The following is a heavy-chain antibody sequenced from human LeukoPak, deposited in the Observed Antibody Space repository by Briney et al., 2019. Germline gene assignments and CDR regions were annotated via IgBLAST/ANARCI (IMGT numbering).Heavy chain of an antibody. V-gene: IGHV3-15*01. Sequence: PGGSLRLSCAASGFTFRNAWMSWVRPAPGMGLEWVGRIKSKTDDGTTGYAAPVTGRFTISRDDSKNTLFLQMDSLKTDDTAVYYCVAGYYYDSSGYYYWSYWGQGTLVTVSS. CDR3: VAGYYYDSSGYYYWSY. CDR2: IKSKTDDGTT. J-gene: IGHJ4*02. D-gene: IGHD3-22*01. CDR1: GFTFRNAW.